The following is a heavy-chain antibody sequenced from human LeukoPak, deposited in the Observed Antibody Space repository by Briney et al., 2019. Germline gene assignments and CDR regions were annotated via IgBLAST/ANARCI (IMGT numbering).Heavy chain of an antibody. D-gene: IGHD6-13*01. Sequence: PSETLSLTCAVYGGSFSGYYWSWIRQAPGKGLEWVSSISSSSSYIYYADSVKGRFTISRDNAKNSLYLQMNSLRAEDTAVYYCARASYSSSFDYWGQGTLVTVSS. J-gene: IGHJ4*02. V-gene: IGHV3-21*01. CDR2: ISSSSSYI. CDR1: GGSFSGYY. CDR3: ARASYSSSFDY.